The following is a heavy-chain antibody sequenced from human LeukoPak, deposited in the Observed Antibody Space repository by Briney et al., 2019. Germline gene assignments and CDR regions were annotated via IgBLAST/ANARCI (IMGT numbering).Heavy chain of an antibody. V-gene: IGHV4-61*02. D-gene: IGHD6-13*01. J-gene: IGHJ4*02. CDR3: ASCIAAAGTERYFDY. CDR1: GGSISSGSYY. CDR2: IYTSGST. Sequence: NPSETLSLTCTVSGGSISSGSYYWSWIRQPAGKGLEWIGRIYTSGSTNYNPSLKSRVTISVDTSKNQFSLKLSSVTAADTAVYYCASCIAAAGTERYFDYWGQGMLVTVSS.